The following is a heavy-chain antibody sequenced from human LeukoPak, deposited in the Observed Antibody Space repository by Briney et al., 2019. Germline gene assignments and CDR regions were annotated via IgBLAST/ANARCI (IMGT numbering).Heavy chain of an antibody. CDR3: TRAYPPPAAGFDY. Sequence: GGSLRLSCAASGFTVSSNYMNWVRQAPGKGLEWVSIIYSGGSTYYADSVKGRFTISRDNSKNTLYLQMNSLRAEDTAVYYCTRAYPPPAAGFDYWGQGTLVTVSS. CDR2: IYSGGST. D-gene: IGHD6-13*01. J-gene: IGHJ4*02. V-gene: IGHV3-53*01. CDR1: GFTVSSNY.